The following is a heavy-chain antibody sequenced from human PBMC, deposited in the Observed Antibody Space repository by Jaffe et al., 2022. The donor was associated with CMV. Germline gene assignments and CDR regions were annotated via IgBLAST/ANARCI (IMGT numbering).Heavy chain of an antibody. V-gene: IGHV1-46*01. CDR2: INPSGGST. D-gene: IGHD6-13*01. CDR3: ARDRTKIAAAGNGLGDY. J-gene: IGHJ4*02. CDR1: GYTFTSYY. Sequence: QVQLVQSGAEVKKPGASVKVSCKASGYTFTSYYMHWVRQAPGQGLEWMGIINPSGGSTSYAQKFQGRVTMTRDTSTSTVYMELSSLRSEDTAVYYCARDRTKIAAAGNGLGDYWGQGTLVTVSS.